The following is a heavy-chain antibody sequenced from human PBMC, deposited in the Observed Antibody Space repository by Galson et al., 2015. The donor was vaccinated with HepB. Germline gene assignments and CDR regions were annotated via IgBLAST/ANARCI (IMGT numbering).Heavy chain of an antibody. V-gene: IGHV1-3*01. CDR2: INAGNGNT. CDR3: ARGGSLRYFDWLPASLSYYFDY. CDR1: GYTFTSYA. J-gene: IGHJ4*02. Sequence: SVKVSCKASGYTFTSYAMHWVRQAPGQRLEWMGWINAGNGNTKYSQKFQGRVTITRDTSASTAYMELSSLRSEDTAVYYCARGGSLRYFDWLPASLSYYFDYWGQGTLVTVSS. D-gene: IGHD3-9*01.